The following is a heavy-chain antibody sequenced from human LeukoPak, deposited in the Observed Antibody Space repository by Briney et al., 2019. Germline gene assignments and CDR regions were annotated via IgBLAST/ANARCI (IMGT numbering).Heavy chain of an antibody. D-gene: IGHD3-22*01. Sequence: HPGGSLRLSCAASGFTFSSYGMHWVRQAPGKGLEWVAFIRYDGSNKYYADSVKGRFTISRDNSKNTLYLQMNSLRAEDTAVYYCAKDGYYYDSSGYYGVYYYYMDVWGKGTTVTISS. CDR1: GFTFSSYG. CDR3: AKDGYYYDSSGYYGVYYYYMDV. V-gene: IGHV3-30*02. CDR2: IRYDGSNK. J-gene: IGHJ6*03.